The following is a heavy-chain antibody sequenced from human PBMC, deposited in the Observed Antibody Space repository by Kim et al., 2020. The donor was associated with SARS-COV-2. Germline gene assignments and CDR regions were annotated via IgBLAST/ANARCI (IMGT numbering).Heavy chain of an antibody. CDR2: ISYDGSNK. CDR3: ARGRVVVTAYDY. J-gene: IGHJ4*02. Sequence: GGSLRLSCAASGFTFSSYAMHWVRQAPGKGLEWVAVISYDGSNKYYADSVKGRFTISRDNSKNTLYLQMNSLRAEDTAVYYCARGRVVVTAYDYWGQGTLVTVSS. D-gene: IGHD2-21*02. CDR1: GFTFSSYA. V-gene: IGHV3-30-3*01.